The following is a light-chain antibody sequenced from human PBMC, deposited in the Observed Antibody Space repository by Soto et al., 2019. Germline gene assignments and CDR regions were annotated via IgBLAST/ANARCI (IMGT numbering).Light chain of an antibody. CDR3: QQFRGLWT. CDR2: GAS. CDR1: QSVSNTY. J-gene: IGKJ1*01. Sequence: EIVLTQSPGTLSLSPGERATLSCRASQSVSNTYLAWYQQKPGQAPRLLFYGASSRAIGIPDRFSGSGSGTDFTLTISRLEPENFAVYYCQQFRGLWTFGPGTKVEIK. V-gene: IGKV3-20*01.